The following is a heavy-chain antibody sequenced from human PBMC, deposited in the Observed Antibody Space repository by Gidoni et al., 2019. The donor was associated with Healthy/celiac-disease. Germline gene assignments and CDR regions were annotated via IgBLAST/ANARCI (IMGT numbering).Heavy chain of an antibody. J-gene: IGHJ5*02. V-gene: IGHV4-34*01. CDR2: INHSGST. CDR1: GGSFSGYY. D-gene: IGHD6-13*01. CDR3: ARGLQQQLVQGWFDP. Sequence: QVQLQQWGAGLLKPSETLSLTCAVYGGSFSGYYWSWIRQPPGKGLEWIGEINHSGSTNYNPSLKSRVTISVDTSKNQFSLKLSSVTAADTAVYYCARGLQQQLVQGWFDPWGQGTLVTVSS.